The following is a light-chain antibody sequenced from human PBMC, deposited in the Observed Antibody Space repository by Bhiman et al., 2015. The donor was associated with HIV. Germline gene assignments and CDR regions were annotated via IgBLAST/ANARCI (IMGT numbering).Light chain of an antibody. CDR2: EVT. Sequence: QSALTQPPSASGSPGQSVTISCTGTSSDVGLYNSVSWYQHHPGKAPKLLIYEVTKRPSGVPDRFSASKSGNTASLTVSGLQADDEADYYCSSYAGHNIYVFGTGTKVTVL. CDR3: SSYAGHNIYV. CDR1: SSDVGLYNS. V-gene: IGLV2-8*01. J-gene: IGLJ1*01.